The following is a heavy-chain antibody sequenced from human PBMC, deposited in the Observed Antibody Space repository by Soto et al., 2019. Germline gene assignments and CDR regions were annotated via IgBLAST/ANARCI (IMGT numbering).Heavy chain of an antibody. CDR3: ARSEARFGYSSRGGDWFDP. D-gene: IGHD6-13*01. CDR1: GGTFSSYT. Sequence: QVQLVHSGAEVKKPGSSVKVSCKASGGTFSSYTISWVRQAPGQGLEWMGRIIPILGIANYAQKFQGRVTITADKSTSTAYMELSSLRSEDTAVYYCARSEARFGYSSRGGDWFDPWGQGTLVTVSS. CDR2: IIPILGIA. V-gene: IGHV1-69*02. J-gene: IGHJ5*02.